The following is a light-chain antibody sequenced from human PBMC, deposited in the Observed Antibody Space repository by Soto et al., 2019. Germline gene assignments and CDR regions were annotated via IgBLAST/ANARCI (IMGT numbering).Light chain of an antibody. CDR2: EVS. Sequence: QSVLTQPASVSGSPGQSITISCTGTSSDVGGYNYVSWYQQHPGKAPKLMIYEVSNRPSGVSNRFSASKSGNTASLTISGLQPEDEADYYCSSYTGSNTVVFGGGTKVTVL. J-gene: IGLJ2*01. CDR1: SSDVGGYNY. CDR3: SSYTGSNTVV. V-gene: IGLV2-14*01.